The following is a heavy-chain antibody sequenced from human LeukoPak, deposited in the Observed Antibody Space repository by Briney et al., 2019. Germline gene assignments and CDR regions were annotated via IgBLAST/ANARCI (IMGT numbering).Heavy chain of an antibody. V-gene: IGHV3-23*01. Sequence: GGSLRFSCAASGFTFSTYAMTWVRQAPGKGLEWVSAISGSGGSTFYADSVKGRFTISRDNSKNTLYLQMNSLRAEDTAVYYCAKQDGNYYPRALVYWGQGTLVTVSS. J-gene: IGHJ4*02. CDR1: GFTFSTYA. CDR2: ISGSGGST. D-gene: IGHD1-26*01. CDR3: AKQDGNYYPRALVY.